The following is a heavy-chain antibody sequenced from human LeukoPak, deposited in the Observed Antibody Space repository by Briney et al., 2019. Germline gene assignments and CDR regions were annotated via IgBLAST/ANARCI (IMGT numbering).Heavy chain of an antibody. CDR1: RYIFTSYY. J-gene: IGHJ5*02. V-gene: IGHV1-46*01. D-gene: IGHD3-22*01. CDR3: ARAYSGYSIDL. Sequence: ASVKVSCKASRYIFTSYYMHWVRQAPGHGLVWMGIIYPSGGGTSYAQKFQGRVTMTRDTSTSTVYMELSSLTSEDTAVYYCARAYSGYSIDLWGQGTLVTVSS. CDR2: IYPSGGGT.